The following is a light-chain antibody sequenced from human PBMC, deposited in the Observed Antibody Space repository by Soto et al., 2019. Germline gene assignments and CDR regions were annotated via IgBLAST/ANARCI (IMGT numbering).Light chain of an antibody. V-gene: IGKV3-15*01. Sequence: EIVLTQSPAILSASPGERATLSCRASQTVSDNLAWYQQKPGQSPRLLIYGASTRATDIPARFSGSGSGTEFTLTISSLKSEDFAVYYCQQYNIWPPLYTFGQGTKL. CDR3: QQYNIWPPLYT. CDR1: QTVSDN. J-gene: IGKJ2*01. CDR2: GAS.